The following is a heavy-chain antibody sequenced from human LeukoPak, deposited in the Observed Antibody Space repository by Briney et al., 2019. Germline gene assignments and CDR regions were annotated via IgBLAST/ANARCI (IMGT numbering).Heavy chain of an antibody. CDR2: INAGNGNT. CDR3: ARGVATNRYYFDY. J-gene: IGHJ4*02. D-gene: IGHD5-12*01. CDR1: GYTFSSYA. Sequence: GASVKVSCKASGYTFSSYAMHWVRQASGQSLEWMGWINAGNGNTKYSQKFQGRVTITRDTSASTAYMELSSLRSEDTAVYSCARGVATNRYYFDYWGQGTLVTVSS. V-gene: IGHV1-3*01.